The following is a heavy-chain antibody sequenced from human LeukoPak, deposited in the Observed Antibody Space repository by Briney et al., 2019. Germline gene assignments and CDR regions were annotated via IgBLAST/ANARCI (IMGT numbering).Heavy chain of an antibody. D-gene: IGHD2-2*01. CDR1: GGSISSYY. CDR3: ARGPGVVPAAMYNY. J-gene: IGHJ4*02. V-gene: IGHV4-59*01. Sequence: SETLSLTCTVSGGSISSYYRSWIRQPPGKGLEWIGYIYYSGSTNCNPSLKSRVTISVDTSKNQFSLKLSSVTAADTAVYYCARGPGVVPAAMYNYWGQGTLVTVSS. CDR2: IYYSGST.